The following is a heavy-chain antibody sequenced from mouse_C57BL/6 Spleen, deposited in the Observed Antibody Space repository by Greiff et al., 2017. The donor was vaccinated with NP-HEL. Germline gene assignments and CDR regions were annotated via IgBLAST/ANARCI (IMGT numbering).Heavy chain of an antibody. Sequence: QVQLKESGPGLVAPSQSLSITCTVSGFSLTSYGVSWVRQPPGKGLEWVGVIWGDGSTNYHSALISRLSISKDNSKSQVFLKLNSLQTDDTATYYCAKWGFDYYGSSYDYAMDYWGQGTSVTVSS. V-gene: IGHV2-3*01. CDR2: IWGDGST. CDR3: AKWGFDYYGSSYDYAMDY. CDR1: GFSLTSYG. D-gene: IGHD1-1*01. J-gene: IGHJ4*01.